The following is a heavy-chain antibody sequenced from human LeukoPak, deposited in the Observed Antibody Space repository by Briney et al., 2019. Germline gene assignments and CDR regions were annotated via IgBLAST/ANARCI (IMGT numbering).Heavy chain of an antibody. CDR1: GYSFTSYW. J-gene: IGHJ4*02. V-gene: IGHV5-51*01. CDR2: IYPGDSDT. D-gene: IGHD5-18*01. CDR3: AIPYRYGYAIFDY. Sequence: GESLKISCKGSGYSFTSYWIGWVRQMPGKYLEWMGIIYPGDSDTRYSPSFQGQVTISADKSISTAYLQWSSLKASDTAMYYCAIPYRYGYAIFDYWGQGTLVTVSS.